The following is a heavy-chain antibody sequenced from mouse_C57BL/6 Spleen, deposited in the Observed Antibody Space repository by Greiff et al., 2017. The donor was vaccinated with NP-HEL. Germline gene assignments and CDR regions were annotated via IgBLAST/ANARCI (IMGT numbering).Heavy chain of an antibody. CDR2: IYPGSGSP. CDR3: ARRGGGRFAVGDD. V-gene: IGHV1-55*01. CDR1: GYTFTSYW. D-gene: IGHD3-3*01. J-gene: IGHJ2*01. Sequence: VQLQQPGAELVKPGASVKMSCKASGYTFTSYWITWVKQRPGQGLEWIGDIYPGSGSPNYNEKFKSTATLTVDTSSSTAYMQLSSLTSEDSAVYCCARRGGGRFAVGDDWGQGTTLTVSS.